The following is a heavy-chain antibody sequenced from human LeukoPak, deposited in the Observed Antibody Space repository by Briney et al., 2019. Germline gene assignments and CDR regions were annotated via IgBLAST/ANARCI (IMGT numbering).Heavy chain of an antibody. CDR3: ARDYFLHYGSGSYYEKTFDY. CDR2: INPNSGGT. Sequence: ASVKVSCKASGYTFTGYYMHWVRQAPGQGREWMGWINPNSGGTNYAQKFQGRVTITRDTSISTAYMELSRLRSDDTAVYYCARDYFLHYGSGSYYEKTFDYWGQGTLVTVSS. V-gene: IGHV1-2*02. CDR1: GYTFTGYY. D-gene: IGHD3-10*01. J-gene: IGHJ4*02.